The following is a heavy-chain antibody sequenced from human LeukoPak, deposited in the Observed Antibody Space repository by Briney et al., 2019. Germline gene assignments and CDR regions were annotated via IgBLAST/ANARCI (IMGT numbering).Heavy chain of an antibody. D-gene: IGHD3-22*01. CDR3: ARLDDYYDSSGYPNVVDY. Sequence: GASVKVSCKASGYTFTGYYMHWVRQAPGQGLEWMGRINPNSGGTNYAQKFQGRVTMTRDTSISTAYMELSRLRSDDTAVYYCARLDDYYDSSGYPNVVDYWGQGTLVTASS. CDR1: GYTFTGYY. V-gene: IGHV1-2*06. CDR2: INPNSGGT. J-gene: IGHJ4*02.